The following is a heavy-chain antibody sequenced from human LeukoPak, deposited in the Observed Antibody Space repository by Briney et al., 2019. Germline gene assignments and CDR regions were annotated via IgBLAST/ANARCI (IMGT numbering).Heavy chain of an antibody. CDR3: ARGAYGGFYFDY. V-gene: IGHV3-74*01. J-gene: IGHJ4*02. D-gene: IGHD5-12*01. CDR2: INTDGSST. CDR1: GFTFSSYW. Sequence: GGSLRLSCAASGFTFSSYWMHWVRQAPGKGLVWVSRINTDGSSTSYADSVKGRFTISRDNAKNTLYLQMNSLRAEDTAVYYCARGAYGGFYFDYWGQGTLVAVSS.